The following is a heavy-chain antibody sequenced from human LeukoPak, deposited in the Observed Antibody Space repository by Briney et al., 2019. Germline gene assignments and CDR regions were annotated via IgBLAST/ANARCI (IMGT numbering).Heavy chain of an antibody. CDR1: GFPFSNAW. Sequence: GGSLRLSCAASGFPFSNAWVSWVRQAPGKGLEWVGRIKSKTDGGTTDYAAPVKGRFTISRDDSKNTLYLQMNSLKTEDTAVYYCTSYSGYDSFDYWGQGTLVTVSS. J-gene: IGHJ4*02. D-gene: IGHD5-12*01. CDR3: TSYSGYDSFDY. V-gene: IGHV3-15*01. CDR2: IKSKTDGGTT.